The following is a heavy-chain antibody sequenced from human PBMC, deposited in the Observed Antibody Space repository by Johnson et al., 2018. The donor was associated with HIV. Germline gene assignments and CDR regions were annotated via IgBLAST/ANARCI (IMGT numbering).Heavy chain of an antibody. CDR3: AKEYCGGDCSTDAFDI. Sequence: MLLVESGGDVVRPGGSLRISCAVSGFTVSSNYMSWVRQAPGKGLEWVSAISGSGGSTYYADSVKGRFTISRDNSKNTLYLQMNSVRAEDTAIYYCAKEYCGGDCSTDAFDIWGQGTMVTVSS. D-gene: IGHD2-21*02. V-gene: IGHV3-23*04. CDR2: ISGSGGST. CDR1: GFTVSSNY. J-gene: IGHJ3*02.